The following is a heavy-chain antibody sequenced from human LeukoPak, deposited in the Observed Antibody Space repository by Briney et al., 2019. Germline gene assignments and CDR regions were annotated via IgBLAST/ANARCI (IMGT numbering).Heavy chain of an antibody. Sequence: PGGSLRLSCAASGFTFSSYSMNRVRQAPGKGLEWVSYISSSSSTIYYADSVKGRFTISRDNAKNSLYLQMNSLRAEDTAVYYCAMSGGVSFDIWGQGTMVTVSS. CDR1: GFTFSSYS. D-gene: IGHD3-3*01. V-gene: IGHV3-48*01. J-gene: IGHJ3*02. CDR3: AMSGGVSFDI. CDR2: ISSSSSTI.